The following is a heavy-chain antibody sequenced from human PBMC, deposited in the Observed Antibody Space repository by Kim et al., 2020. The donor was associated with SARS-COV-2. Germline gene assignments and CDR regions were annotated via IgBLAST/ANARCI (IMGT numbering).Heavy chain of an antibody. J-gene: IGHJ6*02. Sequence: ADSVKGRFTISSHNSKNTLYLQMNSLRAEDTAVYYCGSSTSRNYYYGMDVWGQGTTVTVSS. D-gene: IGHD2-2*01. V-gene: IGHV3-53*04. CDR3: GSSTSRNYYYGMDV.